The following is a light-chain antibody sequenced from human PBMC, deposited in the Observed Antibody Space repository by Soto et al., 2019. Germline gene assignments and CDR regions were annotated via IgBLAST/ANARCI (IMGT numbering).Light chain of an antibody. CDR3: QQYNDYLYT. Sequence: DIQMTQSPSTLSASVGDRVTITCRASQSLSNWLAWYQQKPGKAPHLLIWDASNLESGVPSRFSGSGSGTEFTLTITSLQPDDFATYYCQQYNDYLYTFGQGTKLEIK. V-gene: IGKV1-5*01. J-gene: IGKJ2*01. CDR2: DAS. CDR1: QSLSNW.